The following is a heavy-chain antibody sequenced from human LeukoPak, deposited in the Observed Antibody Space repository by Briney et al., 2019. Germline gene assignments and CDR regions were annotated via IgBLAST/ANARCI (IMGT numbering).Heavy chain of an antibody. Sequence: GGSLRLPCAASGLTVRSNYMNWVRQAPGKGLEWVSLIFGDNSTHYADSVRGRFSISRDNSKNTVYLQMNSLRAEDTAVYYCTRKYCSGGSCLDDIFDIWGQGTIVTVSS. CDR1: GLTVRSNY. V-gene: IGHV3-53*01. CDR3: TRKYCSGGSCLDDIFDI. D-gene: IGHD2-15*01. CDR2: IFGDNST. J-gene: IGHJ3*02.